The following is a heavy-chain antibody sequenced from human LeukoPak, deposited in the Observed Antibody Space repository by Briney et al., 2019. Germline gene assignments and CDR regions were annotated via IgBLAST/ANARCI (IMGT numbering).Heavy chain of an antibody. D-gene: IGHD2-2*01. Sequence: GGSLRLSCVASGFTFSTYAMSWVRQAPGKGLEWVSAISGSGGSTYYADSVKGRFTISRDNSKNTLYLQMNSLRAEDTAVYYCASTGYCSSTSCYWFDPWGQGTLVTVSS. V-gene: IGHV3-23*01. CDR2: ISGSGGST. J-gene: IGHJ5*02. CDR1: GFTFSTYA. CDR3: ASTGYCSSTSCYWFDP.